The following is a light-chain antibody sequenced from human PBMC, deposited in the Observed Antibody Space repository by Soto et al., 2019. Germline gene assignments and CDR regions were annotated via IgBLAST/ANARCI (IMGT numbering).Light chain of an antibody. Sequence: IQMTQSASTVSASVGDTVTVTCRASQSVSGWLAWYQQKPGKAPKLLVYDASSLESGVPSRFSGSGSGTEFTLTIGSLQPDDFAAYYCQQYNSYPWTFGQGTKVDIK. CDR3: QQYNSYPWT. CDR2: DAS. J-gene: IGKJ1*01. V-gene: IGKV1-5*01. CDR1: QSVSGW.